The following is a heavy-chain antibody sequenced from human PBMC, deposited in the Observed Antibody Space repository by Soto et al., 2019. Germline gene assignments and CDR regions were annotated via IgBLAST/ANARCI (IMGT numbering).Heavy chain of an antibody. V-gene: IGHV1-8*01. J-gene: IGHJ3*02. D-gene: IGHD3-9*01. Sequence: QVQLVQSGAEVKKPGASVKVSCKASGYTFTSYDINWVRQATGQGLEWMGWMNPNSGNTGYAQKFQGRVTMTRNTSIITAYMVLSTLRSEDKAVYYCASGSNYDNSGDAAYDIWGQGTMVTVSS. CDR2: MNPNSGNT. CDR3: ASGSNYDNSGDAAYDI. CDR1: GYTFTSYD.